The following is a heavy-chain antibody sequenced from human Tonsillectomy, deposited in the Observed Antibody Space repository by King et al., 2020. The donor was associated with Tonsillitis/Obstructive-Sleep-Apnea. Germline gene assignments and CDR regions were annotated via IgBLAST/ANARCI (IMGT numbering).Heavy chain of an antibody. CDR3: ARGEVLPAAHSYYMDV. CDR1: GYTFTGYY. CDR2: ITPNSGGT. V-gene: IGHV1-2*06. D-gene: IGHD2-2*01. J-gene: IGHJ6*03. Sequence: VQLVESGAEVKKPGASVKVSCKASGYTFTGYYMHWVRQAPGQGLEWMGRITPNSGGTNYAQKFQGRVTMTRDTSISTAYMELSRLRSDDTAVYYCARGEVLPAAHSYYMDVWGKGTTVTVSS.